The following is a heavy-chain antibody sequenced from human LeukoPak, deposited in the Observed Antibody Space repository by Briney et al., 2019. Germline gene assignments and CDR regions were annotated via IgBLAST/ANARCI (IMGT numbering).Heavy chain of an antibody. J-gene: IGHJ4*02. V-gene: IGHV1-69*13. CDR3: ARALYSSSWYHSRGRLEDDY. CDR1: GGTFSSYA. D-gene: IGHD6-13*01. Sequence: ASVKVSYKASGGTFSSYAISWVRQAPGQGLEWMGGIIPIFGTANYAQKFQGRVTITADESTSTAYMELSSLRSEDTAVYYCARALYSSSWYHSRGRLEDDYWGQGTLVTVSS. CDR2: IIPIFGTA.